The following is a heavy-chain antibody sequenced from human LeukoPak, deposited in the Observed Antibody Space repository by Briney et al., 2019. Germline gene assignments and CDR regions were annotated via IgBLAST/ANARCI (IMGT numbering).Heavy chain of an antibody. CDR2: INHSGST. V-gene: IGHV4-34*01. J-gene: IGHJ1*01. CDR1: GASFSGYY. CDR3: AREVSPYAEYFQH. Sequence: SETLSLTCAVYGASFSGYYWSWIPQPPGKGLEWIGAINHSGSTNYNPSLKSRVTISVDTSKNQFSLKLSSVTAADTAVYYCAREVSPYAEYFQHWGQGTLVTVSS. D-gene: IGHD1-14*01.